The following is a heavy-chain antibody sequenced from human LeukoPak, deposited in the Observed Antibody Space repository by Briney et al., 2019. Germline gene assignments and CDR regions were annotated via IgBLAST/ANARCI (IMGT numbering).Heavy chain of an antibody. CDR1: GFTFNDYY. J-gene: IGHJ5*02. CDR3: ATDGDGFDT. CDR2: INIGGTNT. Sequence: GGSLRLSCAASGFTFNDYYMSWIRQAPGKGLEWLSYINIGGTNTHYADSVKGRFTISRDSAKKSLYLEMNNLRAEDTAVYYCATDGDGFDTWGQGVLVTVSS. V-gene: IGHV3-11*01.